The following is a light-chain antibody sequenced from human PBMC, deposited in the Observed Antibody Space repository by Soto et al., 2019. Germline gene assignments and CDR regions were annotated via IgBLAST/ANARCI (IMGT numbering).Light chain of an antibody. CDR2: GAS. Sequence: MVMTQSPATLSVSPGERATLSCRASQSVSSNLAWYQQKPGQAPRLLIYGASTRATGIPARFSGSGSWTEFTLTISSLQSEDFAVYYCQQYNNWPPWTFGQGTKVAIK. V-gene: IGKV3-15*01. J-gene: IGKJ1*01. CDR3: QQYNNWPPWT. CDR1: QSVSSN.